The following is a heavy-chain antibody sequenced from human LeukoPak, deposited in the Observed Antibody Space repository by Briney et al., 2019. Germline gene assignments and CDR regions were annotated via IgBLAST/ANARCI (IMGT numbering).Heavy chain of an antibody. V-gene: IGHV4-59*08. D-gene: IGHD3-10*01. CDR2: IYYSGNT. CDR1: SGSISSYY. J-gene: IGHJ5*02. CDR3: ARWGYYGSGSYPNWFDP. Sequence: SETLSLTCIVSSGSISSYYWSWIRQPPGKGLEWIGYIYYSGNTNYNPSLKGRVTISVDTSKNQVSLKLSSVTAADTAVYYCARWGYYGSGSYPNWFDPWGQGTLVTVSS.